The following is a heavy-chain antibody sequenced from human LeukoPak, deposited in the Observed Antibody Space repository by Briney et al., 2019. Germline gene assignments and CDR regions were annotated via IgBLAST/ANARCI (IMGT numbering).Heavy chain of an antibody. V-gene: IGHV4-59*01. D-gene: IGHD1-26*01. J-gene: IGHJ4*02. CDR3: TRDSRTWVH. Sequence: SESVSLTCTVSGGSISNYYWSWIRQTPGKGLEWIGNIYYNGSTTYNPSLKSRVTISVDTSKNQFSLRLSSVTAADTAVYYCTRDSRTWVHWGQGALVT. CDR1: GGSISNYY. CDR2: IYYNGST.